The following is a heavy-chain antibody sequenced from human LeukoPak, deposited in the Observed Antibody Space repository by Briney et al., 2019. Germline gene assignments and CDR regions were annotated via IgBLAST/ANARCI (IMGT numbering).Heavy chain of an antibody. CDR1: GYSFTTYW. Sequence: GESLKISCKGSGYSFTTYWIAWVRQAPGKGLEWVAVIWYDGSNKYYADSVKGRFTISRDNSKNTLYLQMNSLRAEDTAVYYCARGRYFDWLFQGFDYWGQGTLVTVSS. V-gene: IGHV3-33*01. CDR3: ARGRYFDWLFQGFDY. J-gene: IGHJ4*02. CDR2: IWYDGSNK. D-gene: IGHD3-9*01.